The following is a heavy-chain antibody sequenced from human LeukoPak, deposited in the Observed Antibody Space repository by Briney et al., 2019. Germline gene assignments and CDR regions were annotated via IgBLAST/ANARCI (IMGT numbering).Heavy chain of an antibody. D-gene: IGHD5-24*01. CDR3: AKDLQLHY. Sequence: GGSLRLSCAASGFTFSSYAMSWVRQAPGKGLEWVSSISGSGTSTYYADSVKGRFTISRDNSKNTSYLQMNSLRAEDAAVYYCAKDLQLHYWGQGALVTVSS. V-gene: IGHV3-23*01. CDR1: GFTFSSYA. CDR2: ISGSGTST. J-gene: IGHJ4*02.